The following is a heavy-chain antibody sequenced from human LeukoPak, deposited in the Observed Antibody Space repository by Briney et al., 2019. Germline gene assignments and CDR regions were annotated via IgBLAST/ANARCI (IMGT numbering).Heavy chain of an antibody. CDR2: ISSSSSTI. J-gene: IGHJ6*03. CDR1: GFTFSSYS. CDR3: ARDELRYFDWLPYYYYYMDV. D-gene: IGHD3-9*01. Sequence: PGGSLRLSYAASGFTFSSYSMNWVRQAPGKGLEWVSYISSSSSTIYYADSVKGRFTISRDNAKNSLYLQMNSLRAEDTAVYYCARDELRYFDWLPYYYYYMDVWGKGTTVTVSS. V-gene: IGHV3-48*01.